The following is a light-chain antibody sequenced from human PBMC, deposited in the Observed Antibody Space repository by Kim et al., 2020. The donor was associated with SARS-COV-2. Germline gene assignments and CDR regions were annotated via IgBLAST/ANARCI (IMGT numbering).Light chain of an antibody. J-gene: IGKJ1*01. CDR3: QQSYSTPPRT. CDR2: AAS. CDR1: QSISSY. Sequence: DIQMTQSPSSLSASVGDRVTITCRASQSISSYLNWYQQKPGKAPKLLIYAASSFQSGVSSRFSGSGSGTDFTLTISSLQPEDFASYYCQQSYSTPPRTFGQGTKVDIK. V-gene: IGKV1-39*01.